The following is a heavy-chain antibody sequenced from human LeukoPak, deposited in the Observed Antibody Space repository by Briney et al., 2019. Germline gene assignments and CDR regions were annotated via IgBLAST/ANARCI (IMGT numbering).Heavy chain of an antibody. Sequence: GGSLRLSCAASGFTFSGSAMHWVRQASGKGLEWVGRIRSKANNYATAYAASVKGRFTVSRDDSKNTPYLQMNSLKTEDTAVYYCTRFYDFGLDYWGQGTLVTVSS. J-gene: IGHJ4*02. V-gene: IGHV3-73*01. D-gene: IGHD3-3*01. CDR3: TRFYDFGLDY. CDR2: IRSKANNYAT. CDR1: GFTFSGSA.